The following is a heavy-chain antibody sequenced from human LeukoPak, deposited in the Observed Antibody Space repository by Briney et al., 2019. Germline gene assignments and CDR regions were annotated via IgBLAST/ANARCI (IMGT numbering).Heavy chain of an antibody. J-gene: IGHJ4*02. CDR3: ARDPLDSSGFY. CDR2: IYSGGST. V-gene: IGHV3-66*01. CDR1: GFTVSSNY. Sequence: QSGGSLRLSCAASGFTVSSNYMSWVRQAPGKGLEWVSVIYSGGSTYYADSVKGRFTISRDNSKNTLYLQMNSLRAEDTAVYYCARDPLDSSGFYWGQGTLVTVSS. D-gene: IGHD3-22*01.